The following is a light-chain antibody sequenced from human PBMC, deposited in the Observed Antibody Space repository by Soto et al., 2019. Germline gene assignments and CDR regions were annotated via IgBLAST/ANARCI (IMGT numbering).Light chain of an antibody. Sequence: QPRSLTGSPGRSVAIFCTGTSSDVGGYNYVSWYQQHPGKAPRVIIYDVTKRPSGVPDRFSGSKSGSMASLTISGLQAEDEADYYCCSYAGGPYVFGPGTKVTVL. CDR2: DVT. CDR1: SSDVGGYNY. CDR3: CSYAGGPYV. J-gene: IGLJ1*01. V-gene: IGLV2-11*01.